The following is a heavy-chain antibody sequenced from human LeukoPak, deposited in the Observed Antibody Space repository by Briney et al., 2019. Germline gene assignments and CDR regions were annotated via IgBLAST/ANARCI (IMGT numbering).Heavy chain of an antibody. J-gene: IGHJ4*02. CDR3: ARETAREQLVSYFDY. D-gene: IGHD6-13*01. V-gene: IGHV4-59*01. CDR2: IYYSGST. Sequence: SETLSLTCTVSGGSISSYYWSWIRQPPGKGLEWIGYIYYSGSTNYNPSLKSRVTISVDTSKNQFSLKLSSVTAADTAVYYCARETAREQLVSYFDYWGQGTLVTVTS. CDR1: GGSISSYY.